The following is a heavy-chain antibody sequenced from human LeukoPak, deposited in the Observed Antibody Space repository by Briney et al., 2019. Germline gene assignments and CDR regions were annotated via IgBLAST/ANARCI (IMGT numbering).Heavy chain of an antibody. CDR1: GFTVSSNY. J-gene: IGHJ5*02. CDR3: ARVGSSWSNWFDP. Sequence: GGSLRLSCAASGFTVSSNYMSWVRQAPWKGLEWVSVIYSGGSTYYADSVKGRFTISRDNSKNTLYLQMNSLRAEDTAVYYCARVGSSWSNWFDPWGQGTLVTVSS. D-gene: IGHD6-13*01. CDR2: IYSGGST. V-gene: IGHV3-53*01.